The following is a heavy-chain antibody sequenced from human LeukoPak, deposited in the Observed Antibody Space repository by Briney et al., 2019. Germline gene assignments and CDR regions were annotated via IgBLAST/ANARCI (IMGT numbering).Heavy chain of an antibody. D-gene: IGHD3-22*01. Sequence: SETLSLTCAVYGGSFSGYYWSWIRQPPGKGLEWIGEINHSGSTNYNPSLKSRVTISVDTSKNQFSLKLSSVTAADTAVYYCARVPYYYDSSGYSERKYYFDYWGQGTLVTVSS. CDR1: GGSFSGYY. CDR2: INHSGST. CDR3: ARVPYYYDSSGYSERKYYFDY. V-gene: IGHV4-34*01. J-gene: IGHJ4*02.